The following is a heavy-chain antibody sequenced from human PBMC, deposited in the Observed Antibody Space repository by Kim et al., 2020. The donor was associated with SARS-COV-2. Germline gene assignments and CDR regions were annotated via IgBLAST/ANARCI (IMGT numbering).Heavy chain of an antibody. CDR3: AKDDGGNSWGFDY. J-gene: IGHJ4*02. D-gene: IGHD2-21*01. CDR1: GFSISRYG. CDR2: ISYDGYTK. Sequence: GGSLRLSCAASGFSISRYGMHWVRQAPGKGLEWVAVISYDGYTKYYADSVKGRVTISRDNSKNTLYLQMNSLRPEDTAVYYCAKDDGGNSWGFDYWGQGTLVTVSS. V-gene: IGHV3-30*18.